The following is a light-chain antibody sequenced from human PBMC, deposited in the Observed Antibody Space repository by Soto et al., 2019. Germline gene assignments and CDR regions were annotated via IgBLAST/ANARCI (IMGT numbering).Light chain of an antibody. CDR1: QSISSW. J-gene: IGKJ2*01. V-gene: IGKV1-5*01. Sequence: DIQMTQSPSTLAASVGDIVTITCRASQSISSWLAWYQQKPGKAPKLLIYDASSLESGVPSRFSGSGSGTEFTLPISSLQPAVSATYYCQLYKSDFGQGTKLEIK. CDR2: DAS. CDR3: QLYKSD.